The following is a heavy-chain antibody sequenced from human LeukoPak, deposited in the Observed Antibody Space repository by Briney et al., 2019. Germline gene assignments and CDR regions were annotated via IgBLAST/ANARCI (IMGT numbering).Heavy chain of an antibody. D-gene: IGHD6-13*01. V-gene: IGHV3-21*01. CDR1: GFTFSSYS. CDR2: ISSSSSYI. CDR3: ARTGIAAAGPRGEYFQH. J-gene: IGHJ1*01. Sequence: PGGSLRLSCAASGFTFSSYSMNWVRQAPGKGLEWVSSISSSSSYIYYADSVKGRFTISRDNAKNSLYLQMNSLRAEDTAVYYCARTGIAAAGPRGEYFQHWGQGTLVTVSS.